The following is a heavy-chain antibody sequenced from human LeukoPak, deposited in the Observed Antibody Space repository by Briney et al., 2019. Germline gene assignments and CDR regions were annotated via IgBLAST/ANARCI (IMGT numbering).Heavy chain of an antibody. CDR1: GDTFSGNSGA. CDR2: TYYRSKWYN. V-gene: IGHV6-1*01. D-gene: IGHD3-10*01. J-gene: IGHJ4*02. CDR3: ATGSYYYEFYN. Sequence: SQTLSLTCATSGDTFSGNSGAWNWIRQSPSRGLEWLGRTYYRSKWYNDYAVTMKSRISINPDTSKSQFSLQLNSVTPEDTAVYYCATGSYYYEFYNCGQGILVTVSS.